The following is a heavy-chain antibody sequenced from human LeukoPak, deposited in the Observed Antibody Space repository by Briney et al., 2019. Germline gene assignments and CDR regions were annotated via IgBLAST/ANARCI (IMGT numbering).Heavy chain of an antibody. V-gene: IGHV3-30-3*01. J-gene: IGHJ3*02. CDR2: TSVDGNSK. D-gene: IGHD3-22*01. CDR3: AKEAYSSGRAPAFDI. CDR1: GFTFSTYP. Sequence: GRSLRLSCAASGFTFSTYPMHWVRQAPGKGLEWVSGTSVDGNSKYYVDSVKGRFTISRDNSENTLYLQMNSLRAEDTALYYCAKEAYSSGRAPAFDISGQGTMDTVSS.